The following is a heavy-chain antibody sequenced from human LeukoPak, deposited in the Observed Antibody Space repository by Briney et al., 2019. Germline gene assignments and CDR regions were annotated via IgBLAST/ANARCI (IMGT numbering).Heavy chain of an antibody. V-gene: IGHV4-39*01. Sequence: SETLSRTCIVSGDSISSSSYYWGWVRQPPGKGLEWIGSIFSGSTYYNPSLKSRVTISLNTSKNQLPLNLSSVTAADTAVYYCARQGERPGISAYWGQGTLVTVSS. D-gene: IGHD1-26*01. CDR1: GDSISSSSYY. CDR3: ARQGERPGISAY. J-gene: IGHJ4*02. CDR2: IFSGST.